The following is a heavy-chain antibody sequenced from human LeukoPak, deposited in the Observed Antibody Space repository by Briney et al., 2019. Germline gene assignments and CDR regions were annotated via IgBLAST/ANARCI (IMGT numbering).Heavy chain of an antibody. Sequence: PSETLSLTCTVSGGSISSSYWSWIRQPPGQGLEWIGYIYYIGSTNYNPSLKSRVTISVDTSKNQFSLKLTSVTAADTAVYYCAAGEDYWGQGTLVTVSS. V-gene: IGHV4-59*01. CDR3: AAGEDY. J-gene: IGHJ4*02. D-gene: IGHD3-16*01. CDR1: GGSISSSY. CDR2: IYYIGST.